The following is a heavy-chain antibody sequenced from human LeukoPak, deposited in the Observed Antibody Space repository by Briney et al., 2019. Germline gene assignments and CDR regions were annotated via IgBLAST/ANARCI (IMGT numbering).Heavy chain of an antibody. CDR2: IIPIFGTA. V-gene: IGHV1-69*05. Sequence: ASVKVSCKASGGTFSSYAISWVRQAPGQGLEWMGGIIPIFGTANYAQKFQERVTITRDMSTSTAYMELSSLRSEDTAVYYCAALPFAGFGELFSDPWGQGTLVTVSS. D-gene: IGHD3-10*01. CDR1: GGTFSSYA. CDR3: AALPFAGFGELFSDP. J-gene: IGHJ5*02.